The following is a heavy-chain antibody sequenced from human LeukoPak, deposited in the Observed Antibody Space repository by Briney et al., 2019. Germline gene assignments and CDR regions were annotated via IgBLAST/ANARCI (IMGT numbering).Heavy chain of an antibody. CDR2: ISAYNGNT. V-gene: IGHV1-18*01. CDR1: GYTFTSYG. Sequence: ASVKVSCKASGYTFTSYGISWGRQAPGQGLEWMGWISAYNGNTNYAQKLQGRVTMTTDTSTSTAYMELRSLRSDDTAVYYCARGTAAAPYYYYYYYMDVWGKGTTVTVSS. J-gene: IGHJ6*03. D-gene: IGHD6-13*01. CDR3: ARGTAAAPYYYYYYYMDV.